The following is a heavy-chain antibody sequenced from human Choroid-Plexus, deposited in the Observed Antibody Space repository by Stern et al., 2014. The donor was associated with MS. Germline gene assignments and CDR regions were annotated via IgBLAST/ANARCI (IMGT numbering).Heavy chain of an antibody. D-gene: IGHD2/OR15-2a*01. Sequence: VQLVESGGGVVKPGRPLRLSCVASGFTFGSCAMHWVRQAPGKGLERVAGVSYYGSNKYYADSVKGGLTIPRDNSQNTLYMQMSSLRPEDTAVYYCAKDRQYLTYFFDHWGQGSLVTVSS. CDR3: AKDRQYLTYFFDH. J-gene: IGHJ5*02. V-gene: IGHV3-30*18. CDR1: GFTFGSCA. CDR2: VSYYGSNK.